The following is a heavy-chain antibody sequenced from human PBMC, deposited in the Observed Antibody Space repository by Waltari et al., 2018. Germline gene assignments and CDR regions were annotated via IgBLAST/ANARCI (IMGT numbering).Heavy chain of an antibody. CDR2: IHRSGRS. V-gene: IGHV4-4*02. J-gene: IGHJ4*02. Sequence: WWSWVRQPPGKGLDWIGQIHRSGRSNYNPSLESRVTLSIDTSNKQFSLRLPSATAADTAVYYCARDRGRRLYLDSWGQGTLVTVSP. CDR3: ARDRGRRLYLDS. CDR1: W. D-gene: IGHD2-15*01.